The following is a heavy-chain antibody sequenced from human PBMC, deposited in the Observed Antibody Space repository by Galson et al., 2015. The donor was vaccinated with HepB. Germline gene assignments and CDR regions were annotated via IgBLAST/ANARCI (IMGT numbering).Heavy chain of an antibody. D-gene: IGHD3-9*01. Sequence: LSLTCTVSGGSISSYYWSWIRQPPGKGLEWIGYIYYSGSTNYNPSLKSRVTISVDTSKNQFSLKLSSVTAADTAVYYCARVEVRGYFDPPGGMDVWGQGTTVTVSS. J-gene: IGHJ6*02. CDR2: IYYSGST. CDR1: GGSISSYY. V-gene: IGHV4-59*01. CDR3: ARVEVRGYFDPPGGMDV.